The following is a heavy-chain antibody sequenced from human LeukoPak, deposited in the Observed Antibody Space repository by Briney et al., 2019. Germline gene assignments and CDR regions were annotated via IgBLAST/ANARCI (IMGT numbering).Heavy chain of an antibody. CDR2: ISSSSSTI. D-gene: IGHD3-3*01. CDR1: GFTFSSYS. J-gene: IGHJ6*03. V-gene: IGHV3-48*01. CDR3: TTAGVAVYYYYYYMDV. Sequence: GGSLRLSCATSGFTFSSYSMNWVRQAPGKGLEWVSYISSSSSTIYYADSVKGRFTISRDNAKNSLYLQMNSLRAEDTAVYYCTTAGVAVYYYYYYMDVWGKGTTVTVSS.